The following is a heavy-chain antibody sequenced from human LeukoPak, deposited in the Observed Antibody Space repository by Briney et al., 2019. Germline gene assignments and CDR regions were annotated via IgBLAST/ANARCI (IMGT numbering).Heavy chain of an antibody. CDR3: ARGRWIAVAGTLDY. CDR1: GYSISSGYY. CDR2: IYHSGST. J-gene: IGHJ4*02. Sequence: SETLSLTCTVSGYSISSGYYWVWIRQPPGKGLEWIGSIYHSGSTYYNPSLKSRVTISVDMSKNQFSLKLSSVTAADTAVYYCARGRWIAVAGTLDYWGQGTLVTVSS. D-gene: IGHD6-19*01. V-gene: IGHV4-38-2*02.